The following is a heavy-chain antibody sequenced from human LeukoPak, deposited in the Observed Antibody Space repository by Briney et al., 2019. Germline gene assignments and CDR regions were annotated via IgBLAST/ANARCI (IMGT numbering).Heavy chain of an antibody. CDR1: GFTFSSYG. V-gene: IGHV3-30*03. Sequence: GGSLRLSCAASGFTFSSYGMHWVRQAPGKGLEWVAVISYDGSNKYYADSVKGRFTISRDNSKNTLYLQMNSLRAEDTAVYYCVRERGYTGYDSFDYWGQGTLVTVSS. CDR3: VRERGYTGYDSFDY. J-gene: IGHJ4*02. D-gene: IGHD5-12*01. CDR2: ISYDGSNK.